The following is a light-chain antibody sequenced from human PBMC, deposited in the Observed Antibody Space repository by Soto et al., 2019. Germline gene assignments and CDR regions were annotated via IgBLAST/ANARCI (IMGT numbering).Light chain of an antibody. CDR2: GAS. J-gene: IGKJ4*01. Sequence: EIVLTQSPGTLSFAPGERATLSFRASQSVSSSYLAWYQQKPGQAPRLLIYGASTRATGIPARFSGSGSGTEFTLTISSLQPEDFAVYYCQQYNNWPLTFGGGTKVDI. V-gene: IGKV3D-15*01. CDR1: QSVSSSY. CDR3: QQYNNWPLT.